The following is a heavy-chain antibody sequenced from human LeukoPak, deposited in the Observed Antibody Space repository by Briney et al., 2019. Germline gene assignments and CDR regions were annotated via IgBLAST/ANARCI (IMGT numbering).Heavy chain of an antibody. CDR1: GGSISPYY. V-gene: IGHV4-59*01. J-gene: IGHJ4*02. CDR3: ARDEVGQGYYFDY. D-gene: IGHD1-26*01. Sequence: SETLSLTCTVSGGSISPYYWSWIRQPPGKGLEWIGYIYYSGSSNYNPSLKSRVTISVDTSKTQFSLKLSSVTAADTAVYYCARDEVGQGYYFDYWGQGILVTASS. CDR2: IYYSGSS.